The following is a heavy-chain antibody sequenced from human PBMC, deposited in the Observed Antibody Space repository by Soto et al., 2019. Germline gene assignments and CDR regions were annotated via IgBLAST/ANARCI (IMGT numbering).Heavy chain of an antibody. CDR1: GFTFSNYA. CDR3: AKGGGGYPFDY. D-gene: IGHD1-26*01. CDR2: ISGSGGST. J-gene: IGHJ4*02. Sequence: EAQLLESGGGLVQPGGSLRLSCAASGFTFSNYAMSWVRQAPGRGLEWVSAISGSGGSTYFADSVKGRFTISRDNSKNTLYLQMSSLRAEDTAVYYCAKGGGGYPFDYWGQGTLVTVSS. V-gene: IGHV3-23*01.